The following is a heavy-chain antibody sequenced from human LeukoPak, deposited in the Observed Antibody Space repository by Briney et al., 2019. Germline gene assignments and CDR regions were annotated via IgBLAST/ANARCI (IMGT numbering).Heavy chain of an antibody. D-gene: IGHD2-15*01. CDR1: GFTFSSYA. J-gene: IGHJ3*02. CDR2: ISGSGGST. CDR3: AKPMVACSGGSCLFAFDI. Sequence: GGSLRLSCAASGFTFSSYAMSWVRQAPGKGLEWVSAISGSGGSTYYADSVKGRFAISRDNSKNTLYLQMNSLRAEDTDLYYCAKPMVACSGGSCLFAFDIWGQGTMVTVSS. V-gene: IGHV3-23*01.